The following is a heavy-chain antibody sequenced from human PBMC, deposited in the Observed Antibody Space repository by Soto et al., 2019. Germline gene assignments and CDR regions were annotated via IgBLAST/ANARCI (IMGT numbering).Heavy chain of an antibody. J-gene: IGHJ4*02. CDR2: IYYSGST. D-gene: IGHD6-19*01. CDR3: ARRTVNIRTFYSGLKTHCFDY. V-gene: IGHV4-39*01. CDR1: GDSMSSSGYY. Sequence: SETLSLTCAVAGDSMSSSGYYWGWIRQPPGKGLEWIGSIYYSGSTYYNPSLQSRVAISVDTSKNQFSLKLKSVTAADTAIYYCARRTVNIRTFYSGLKTHCFDYWGQGAPVTVSS.